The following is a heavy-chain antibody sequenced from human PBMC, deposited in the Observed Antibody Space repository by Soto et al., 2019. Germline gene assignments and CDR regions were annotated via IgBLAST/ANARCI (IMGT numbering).Heavy chain of an antibody. CDR2: IIVIFGAA. CDR1: GVTFSNFA. J-gene: IGHJ4*02. Sequence: QVQLVQSGDEVQKPGSSVKVSGKASGVTFSNFAVSWVRQAPGQGLEWMGVIIVIFGAAHYPQQFQGRVTITTDESTATAYMEMSSLRPEDTAVYYCARGGYTSGWVNWRQGTLITVSS. CDR3: ARGGYTSGWVN. D-gene: IGHD6-19*01. V-gene: IGHV1-69*01.